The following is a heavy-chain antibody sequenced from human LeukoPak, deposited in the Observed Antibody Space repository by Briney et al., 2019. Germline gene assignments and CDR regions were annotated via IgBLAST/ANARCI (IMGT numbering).Heavy chain of an antibody. D-gene: IGHD3-22*01. Sequence: GGSLRLSCAASGFTFSDYNMRWIRQAPGKGLEWVSSISSSGSYIYYADSVKGRFTISRDNAKKSLYLQMNSLIAEDTAVYYCAREKFYDSSGNFDYWGQGTLVTVSS. CDR2: ISSSGSYI. CDR1: GFTFSDYN. V-gene: IGHV3-21*01. CDR3: AREKFYDSSGNFDY. J-gene: IGHJ4*02.